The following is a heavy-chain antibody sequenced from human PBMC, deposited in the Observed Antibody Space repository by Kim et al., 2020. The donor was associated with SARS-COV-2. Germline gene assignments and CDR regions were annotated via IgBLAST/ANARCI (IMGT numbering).Heavy chain of an antibody. V-gene: IGHV3-7*01. CDR3: YPGHYSNY. Sequence: DGSKKNYVDSVKGRFTISRDNARYSLYLQMNSLRVEDTAVYYCYPGHYSNYWGQGTLVTVSS. J-gene: IGHJ4*02. CDR2: DGSKK.